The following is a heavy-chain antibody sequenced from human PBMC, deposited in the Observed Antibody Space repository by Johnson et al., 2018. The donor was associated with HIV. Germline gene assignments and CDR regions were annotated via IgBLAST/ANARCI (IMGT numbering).Heavy chain of an antibody. CDR3: ARDRFGYYDSSGSYAFDI. CDR1: GFTFSSYW. CDR2: IKQDGSEK. J-gene: IGHJ3*02. V-gene: IGHV3-7*01. D-gene: IGHD3-22*01. Sequence: MQLVESGVGLVQPGGSLRLSCAASGFTFSSYWMSWVRQAPGKGLEWVANIKQDGSEKYYVDSVKGRFTISRDNAKNSLYLQMNSLRAEDTAVYYCARDRFGYYDSSGSYAFDICGQGTMVTVSS.